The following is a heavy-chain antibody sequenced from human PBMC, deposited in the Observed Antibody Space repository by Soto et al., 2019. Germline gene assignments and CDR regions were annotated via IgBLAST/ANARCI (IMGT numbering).Heavy chain of an antibody. CDR1: GGSISSGGYY. D-gene: IGHD2-2*01. Sequence: SETLSLTCTVSGGSISSGGYYWSWIRQHTGKGLEWIGYIYYSGRTYYNSSFKSRVTISVDTSKIQFSLKLSSVTAADTALYYCARVREGYCSSTSCPHFDYWGHGTLVTVSS. CDR3: ARVREGYCSSTSCPHFDY. V-gene: IGHV4-31*03. CDR2: IYYSGRT. J-gene: IGHJ4*01.